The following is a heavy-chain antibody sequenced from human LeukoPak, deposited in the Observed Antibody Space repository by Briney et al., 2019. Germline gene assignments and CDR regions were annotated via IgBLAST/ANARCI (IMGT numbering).Heavy chain of an antibody. Sequence: PSETLSLTCGVSGVSFDDYCWSWVRQTPGKGLEWLGEINHSGYTNDSPSLKSRVTLSIDTSRKQFSLNLRSVTVADAGIYYCTRMTTGHDYGGQGTLVTVSS. CDR2: INHSGYT. CDR1: GVSFDDYC. J-gene: IGHJ4*02. D-gene: IGHD4-17*01. CDR3: TRMTTGHDY. V-gene: IGHV4-34*01.